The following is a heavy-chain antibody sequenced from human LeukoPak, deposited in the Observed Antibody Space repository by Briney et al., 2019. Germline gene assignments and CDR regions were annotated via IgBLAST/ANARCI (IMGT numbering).Heavy chain of an antibody. D-gene: IGHD3-9*01. Sequence: PGGSLRLSCAASGFTFSSYAMSWVRQAPGKGLEWVSVISGSGGSTYYADSVRGRFTISRDNSKNTLYLQMNSLRAEDTAVYYCAKDVSYYDILTGYYWKGDFDYWGQGTLVTVSS. V-gene: IGHV3-23*01. J-gene: IGHJ4*02. CDR3: AKDVSYYDILTGYYWKGDFDY. CDR2: ISGSGGST. CDR1: GFTFSSYA.